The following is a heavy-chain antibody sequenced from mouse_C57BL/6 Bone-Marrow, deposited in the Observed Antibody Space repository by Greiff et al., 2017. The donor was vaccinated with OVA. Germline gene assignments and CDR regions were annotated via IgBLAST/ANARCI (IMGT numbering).Heavy chain of an antibody. J-gene: IGHJ3*01. Sequence: DVHLVESGGGLVQPGGSLSLSCAASGFTFTDYYMSWVRQPPGKALEWLGFIRNKANGYTTEYSASVKGRFTISRDNSQSILYLQMNALRAEDSATYYCARSYYSNYVWFAYWGKGTLVTVSA. CDR1: GFTFTDYY. D-gene: IGHD2-5*01. CDR3: ARSYYSNYVWFAY. CDR2: IRNKANGYTT. V-gene: IGHV7-3*01.